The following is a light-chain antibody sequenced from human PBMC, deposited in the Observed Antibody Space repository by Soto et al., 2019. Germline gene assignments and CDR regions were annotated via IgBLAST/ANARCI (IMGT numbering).Light chain of an antibody. Sequence: EIVLTQSPGTLSLSPGERATLSCRASQSVSSSYLAWYQQKPGQAPRLLIYGASSRATGIPDRFSGSGSGTGFTLTISRLEPEDLAVYYCQQYGSSQSFGQGTKVEIK. CDR1: QSVSSSY. CDR3: QQYGSSQS. V-gene: IGKV3-20*01. J-gene: IGKJ1*01. CDR2: GAS.